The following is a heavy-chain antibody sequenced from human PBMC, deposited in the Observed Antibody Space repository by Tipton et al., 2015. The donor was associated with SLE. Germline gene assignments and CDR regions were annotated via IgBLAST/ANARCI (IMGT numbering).Heavy chain of an antibody. CDR3: ARRYGDYDGFDY. J-gene: IGHJ4*02. CDR1: GGSISSSVYS. V-gene: IGHV4-39*01. Sequence: TLSLTCNVSGGSISSSVYSWNWIRQPPGKGLEWIGTIYYSGSTYYNSSLKSRVTISLDTSKNQFSLKLSSVTAADTAVFYCARRYGDYDGFDYWGQGTLVTVSS. CDR2: IYYSGST. D-gene: IGHD4-17*01.